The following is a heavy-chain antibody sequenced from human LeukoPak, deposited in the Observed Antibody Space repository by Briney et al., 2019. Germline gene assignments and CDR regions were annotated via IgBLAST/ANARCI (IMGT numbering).Heavy chain of an antibody. CDR1: GFTFSSYA. J-gene: IGHJ4*02. Sequence: GGSLRLSCAASGFTFSSYAMSWVRQAPGKGLEWVSAISGSGGSTYYADSVKGRFTISRDNSKNTLYLQMNSLRAEDTAVYSCAKSSSSHDTSGYNDYWGQGTLVTVSS. CDR3: AKSSSSHDTSGYNDY. V-gene: IGHV3-23*01. CDR2: ISGSGGST. D-gene: IGHD3-22*01.